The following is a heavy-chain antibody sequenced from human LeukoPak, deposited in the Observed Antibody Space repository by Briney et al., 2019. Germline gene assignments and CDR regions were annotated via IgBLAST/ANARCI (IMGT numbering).Heavy chain of an antibody. D-gene: IGHD2-21*02. V-gene: IGHV3-30*18. J-gene: IGHJ4*02. CDR3: AKDESSYCGGDCPLDY. CDR1: GFTFSSYG. Sequence: GGSLRLSCAASGFTFSSYGMHWVRQAPGKGLEWVAAISDDGSKKYYADSVKGRFTISRDNSKNTLYLQVNSLRAEGTALFYCAKDESSYCGGDCPLDYWGQGTLVTVSS. CDR2: ISDDGSKK.